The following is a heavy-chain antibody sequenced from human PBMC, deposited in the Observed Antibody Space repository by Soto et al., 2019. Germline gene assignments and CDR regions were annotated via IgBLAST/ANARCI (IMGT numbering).Heavy chain of an antibody. J-gene: IGHJ3*02. Sequence: ASVKVSCKASGYTFTSYYIHWVRQAPGQGLEWMGIINPRGISTDYAQKFQGRVTMTRDTSTSTVYMELSSLRSEDTAVYYCARDYCTNGVCYTRAFDIWGQGTMVTVPS. CDR1: GYTFTSYY. CDR2: INPRGIST. CDR3: ARDYCTNGVCYTRAFDI. D-gene: IGHD2-8*01. V-gene: IGHV1-46*01.